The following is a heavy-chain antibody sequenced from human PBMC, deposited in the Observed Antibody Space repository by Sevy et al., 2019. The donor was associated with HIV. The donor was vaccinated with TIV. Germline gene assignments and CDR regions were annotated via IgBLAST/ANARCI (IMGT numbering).Heavy chain of an antibody. J-gene: IGHJ4*02. D-gene: IGHD5-18*01. CDR3: ARVRYNYGQKYFDY. CDR1: GFTFSDYY. V-gene: IGHV3-11*06. CDR2: ISTSSSYT. Sequence: GGSLRLSCTASGFTFSDYYMSWIRQAPGKGLECVSYISTSSSYTSYPDSVKGQFTISRDNAKNSLYLQMNSLRVEDTAVYYCARVRYNYGQKYFDYWGQGTLVTVSS.